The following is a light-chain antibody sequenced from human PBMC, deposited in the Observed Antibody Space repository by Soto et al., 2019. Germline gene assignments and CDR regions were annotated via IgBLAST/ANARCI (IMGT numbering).Light chain of an antibody. J-gene: IGKJ1*01. Sequence: ESVLTQSPGTLSLSPGERATLSCRASQSVSSSYLAWYQQKPGQAPRLLIYGASSRATGIPDRFSGSGSGTDFTLTISRLEPEDFAVYYCQQHGSSPPTFGQGTKVEIK. CDR1: QSVSSSY. CDR2: GAS. V-gene: IGKV3-20*01. CDR3: QQHGSSPPT.